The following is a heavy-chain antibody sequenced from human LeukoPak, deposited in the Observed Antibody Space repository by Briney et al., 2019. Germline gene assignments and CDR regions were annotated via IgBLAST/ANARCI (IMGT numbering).Heavy chain of an antibody. CDR2: ISYDGSNK. Sequence: GRSLRLSCAASGFTFDRYNMQWVRQAPGKGLEWVAVISYDGSNKNSADSVKGRFTISRDNSKNTLYLQMNSLRAEDTAVYYCARGRFGELSVATFDIWGQGTMVTVSS. D-gene: IGHD3-10*01. CDR3: ARGRFGELSVATFDI. J-gene: IGHJ3*02. V-gene: IGHV3-30-3*01. CDR1: GFTFDRYN.